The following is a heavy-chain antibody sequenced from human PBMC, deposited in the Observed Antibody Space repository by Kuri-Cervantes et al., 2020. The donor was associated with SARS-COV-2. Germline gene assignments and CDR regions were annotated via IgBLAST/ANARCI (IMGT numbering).Heavy chain of an antibody. CDR1: GFTFSSYS. Sequence: GESLKISCAASGFTFSSYSMNWVRQAPGKGLEWVSSISSSSSYIYYADSVKGRFTISRDNAKNSLYLQMNSLRAEDTAVYYCARGPERTNIAAAGLLFDYWGQGTLVTVSS. D-gene: IGHD6-13*01. J-gene: IGHJ4*02. CDR3: ARGPERTNIAAAGLLFDY. V-gene: IGHV3-21*04. CDR2: ISSSSSYI.